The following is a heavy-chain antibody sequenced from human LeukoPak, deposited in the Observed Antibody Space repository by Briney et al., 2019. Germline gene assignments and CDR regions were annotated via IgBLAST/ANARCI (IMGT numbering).Heavy chain of an antibody. J-gene: IGHJ6*02. CDR2: IIPIFGTA. V-gene: IGHV1-69*13. Sequence: ASVKVSCKASGGTFSSYAISWVRQAPGQGLEWMGGIIPIFGTANYAQKFQGRVTITADESTSTAHMELSSLRSEDTAVYYCARSWYQVTTFYYYGMDVWGQGTTVTVSS. CDR1: GGTFSSYA. CDR3: ARSWYQVTTFYYYGMDV. D-gene: IGHD4-11*01.